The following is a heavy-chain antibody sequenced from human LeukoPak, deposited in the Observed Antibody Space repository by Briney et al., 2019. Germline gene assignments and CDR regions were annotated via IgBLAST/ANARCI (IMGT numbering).Heavy chain of an antibody. Sequence: SVKVSCKASGGTFSSYAISWVRQAPGQGLEWMGGIIPIFGTANYAQKFQGRVTITADGSTSTAYMELSSLRSEDTAVYYCARDTAMVPGLNWFDPWGQGTLVTVSS. D-gene: IGHD5-18*01. CDR3: ARDTAMVPGLNWFDP. J-gene: IGHJ5*02. CDR2: IIPIFGTA. CDR1: GGTFSSYA. V-gene: IGHV1-69*13.